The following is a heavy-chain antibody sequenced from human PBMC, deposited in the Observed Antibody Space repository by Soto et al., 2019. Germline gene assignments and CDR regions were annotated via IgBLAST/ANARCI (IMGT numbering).Heavy chain of an antibody. CDR3: ARAPKTYYDYVWGDTTEYYFDY. Sequence: QVQLVQSGAEVKKPGASVKVSCKASGYTFTSYGISWVRQAPEQGLEWMGWISAYNGNTNYAQKLQGRVTMTTDTSTSTAYMELRSLRSDDTAVYYCARAPKTYYDYVWGDTTEYYFDYWGQGTLVTVSS. CDR1: GYTFTSYG. V-gene: IGHV1-18*01. J-gene: IGHJ4*02. D-gene: IGHD3-16*01. CDR2: ISAYNGNT.